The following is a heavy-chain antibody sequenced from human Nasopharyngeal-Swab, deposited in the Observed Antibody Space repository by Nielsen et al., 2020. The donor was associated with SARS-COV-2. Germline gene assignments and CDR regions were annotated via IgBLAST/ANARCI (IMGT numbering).Heavy chain of an antibody. CDR3: ATSRGGGAYNYVLDY. CDR1: GFTFSAYG. CDR2: LLSDGSNK. V-gene: IGHV3-30*02. D-gene: IGHD3-16*01. J-gene: IGHJ4*02. Sequence: GESLKISCAASGFTFSAYGMHWVRQAPGKGLEWVAFLLSDGSNKYYADSVKGRFTISRDNSTNTLSLQMHGLRAEDTAVYYGATSRGGGAYNYVLDYWGQGTLVTVSS.